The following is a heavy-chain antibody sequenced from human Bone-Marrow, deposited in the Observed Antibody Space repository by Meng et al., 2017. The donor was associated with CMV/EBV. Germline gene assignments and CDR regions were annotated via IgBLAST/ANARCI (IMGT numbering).Heavy chain of an antibody. D-gene: IGHD4-17*01. V-gene: IGHV1-69*05. Sequence: SGGTFSSYAISWVRQAPGQGLEWMGGIIPIFGTANYAQKFQGRVTITTDESTSTAHMELSSLRSEDTAVYYCASRSLDYGDYVHFDYWGQGTLVTVSS. CDR2: IIPIFGTA. CDR1: GGTFSSYA. CDR3: ASRSLDYGDYVHFDY. J-gene: IGHJ4*02.